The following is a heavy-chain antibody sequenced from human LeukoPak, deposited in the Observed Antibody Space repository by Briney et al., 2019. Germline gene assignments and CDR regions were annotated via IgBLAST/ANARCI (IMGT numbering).Heavy chain of an antibody. CDR2: IKEDGSEK. CDR1: GFTFSRNW. D-gene: IGHD2-2*01. CDR3: ATRDCTSASDYFDY. J-gene: IGHJ4*02. V-gene: IGHV3-7*01. Sequence: PGGSLRLSCAASGFTFSRNWMSWVSQPPGKGLEWVANIKEDGSEKYYVDSVKGRFTISRDNAKNSLYLQMNSLRAEDTAVYYCATRDCTSASDYFDYWGQGTLVTVSS.